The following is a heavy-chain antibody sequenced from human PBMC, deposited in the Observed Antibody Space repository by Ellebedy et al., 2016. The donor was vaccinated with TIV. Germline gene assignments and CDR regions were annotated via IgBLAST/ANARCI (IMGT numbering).Heavy chain of an antibody. V-gene: IGHV4-59*01. J-gene: IGHJ5*02. Sequence: SETLSLXXTVSGGSISSYYWSWIRQPPGKGLEWIGYIYYSGSTNYNPSLKSRVTISVDTSKNQFSLKLGSVTAADTAVYYCAREVVGATSRFDPWGQGTLVTVSS. CDR2: IYYSGST. CDR1: GGSISSYY. CDR3: AREVVGATSRFDP. D-gene: IGHD1-26*01.